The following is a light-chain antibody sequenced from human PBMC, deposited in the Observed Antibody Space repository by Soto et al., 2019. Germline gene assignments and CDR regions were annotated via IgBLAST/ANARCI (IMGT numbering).Light chain of an antibody. J-gene: IGKJ1*01. V-gene: IGKV4-1*01. CDR3: QQYYSTPWT. CDR1: QTVLYSSNNKNY. CDR2: WAS. Sequence: DIVMIQSPDSLAVSLGERATINCKSSQTVLYSSNNKNYLAWYQQKPGQPPKLLIYWASTRESGVPDRFSGSGYGTDFTLTISSLQAEDVAVYYCQQYYSTPWTFGQGTKVEIK.